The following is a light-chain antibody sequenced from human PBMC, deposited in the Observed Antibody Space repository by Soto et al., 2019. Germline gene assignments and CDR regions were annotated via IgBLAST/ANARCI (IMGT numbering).Light chain of an antibody. J-gene: IGKJ1*01. CDR2: DAS. Sequence: EIVLTQSPATLSLSPGERATLSCRASQSVSSYLAWYQQKPGQAPRLLIYDASNRATGIPARFSGSGSGTDFTLTISSLEPEDFAVYYRQQRSNWPTFGQGTKVDIK. CDR3: QQRSNWPT. V-gene: IGKV3-11*01. CDR1: QSVSSY.